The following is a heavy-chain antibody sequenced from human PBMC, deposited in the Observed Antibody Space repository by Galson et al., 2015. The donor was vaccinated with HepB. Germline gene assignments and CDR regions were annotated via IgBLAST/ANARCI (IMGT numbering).Heavy chain of an antibody. D-gene: IGHD2-2*01. CDR1: GFTFSNYW. CDR2: IKQDGSEK. CDR3: ARASEAGAPARSYYFDY. Sequence: SLRLSCAASGFTFSNYWMSWVRQAPGKGLEWVANIKQDGSEKYYVDSVKGRFTISRDNAKNSLYLQMNSLRAEDTAVYYCARASEAGAPARSYYFDYWGQGTLVTVSS. J-gene: IGHJ4*02. V-gene: IGHV3-7*03.